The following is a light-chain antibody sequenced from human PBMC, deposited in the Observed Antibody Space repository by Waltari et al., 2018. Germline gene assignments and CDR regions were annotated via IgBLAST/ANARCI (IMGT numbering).Light chain of an antibody. Sequence: QTVVTQEPSLTVPPGGTVTLTCASSTGAVTRDYYPTWFQQKPGQAPRALVPRTSVRDSLTPTRCSGSLRGDKAALTLSGVQPEDEADYYCLLYYGGPWVFGGGTKVTVL. J-gene: IGLJ3*02. CDR3: LLYYGGPWV. CDR1: TGAVTRDYY. CDR2: RTS. V-gene: IGLV7-43*01.